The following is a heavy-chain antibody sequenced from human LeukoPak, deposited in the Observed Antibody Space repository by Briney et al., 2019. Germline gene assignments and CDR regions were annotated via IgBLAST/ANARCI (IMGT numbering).Heavy chain of an antibody. CDR3: AAYCSSTSCYPGFDY. D-gene: IGHD2-2*01. J-gene: IGHJ4*02. CDR1: GFTFSSYA. CDR2: ISSNGGST. Sequence: GGSLRLSCAASGFTFSSYAMHWVRQAPGKGLEYVSAISSNGGSTYYATSVKGRFTISRDNSKNTLYLQMGSLRAEDMAVYYCAAYCSSTSCYPGFDYWGQGTLVTVSS. V-gene: IGHV3-64*01.